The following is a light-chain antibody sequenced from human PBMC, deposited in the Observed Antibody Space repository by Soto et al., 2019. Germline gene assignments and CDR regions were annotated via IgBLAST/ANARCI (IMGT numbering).Light chain of an antibody. V-gene: IGLV3-21*04. CDR1: NIGSKS. CDR3: QVWDSSSDRDVV. J-gene: IGLJ2*01. CDR2: YDS. Sequence: SSELTQPPSVSVAPGKTARITCGGNNIGSKSVHWYQQKPGQAPVLVIYYDSDRPSGIPERFSGSNSGNTATLTISRVEAGDEADYYCQVWDSSSDRDVVFGGGTSSPS.